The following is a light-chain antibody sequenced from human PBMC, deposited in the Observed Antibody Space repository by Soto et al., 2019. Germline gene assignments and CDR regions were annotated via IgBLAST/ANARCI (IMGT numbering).Light chain of an antibody. CDR3: QSYDSSLSVV. J-gene: IGLJ2*01. V-gene: IGLV1-40*01. Sequence: QSVLTQPPSVSGAPGQRVTISCTGSSSNIGAGYDVHWYQQLPGTAPKLLIYVNINRPSGVPDRFSGSKSGTSASLAITGFQAEDEADYYCQSYDSSLSVVFGGGTKLTVL. CDR1: SSNIGAGYD. CDR2: VNI.